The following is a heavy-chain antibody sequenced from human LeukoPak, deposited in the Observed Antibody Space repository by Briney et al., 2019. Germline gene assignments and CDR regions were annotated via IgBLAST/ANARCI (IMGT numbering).Heavy chain of an antibody. Sequence: SETLSLTCTVSGGSISSYYWSWIRQPAGKGLEWIGRIYTSGSTNYNPSLKSRVTMSVDTSKNQFSLKLSSVTAADTAVYYCARDAGYSGYEVFDYWGQGTLVTVSS. CDR1: GGSISSYY. CDR2: IYTSGST. CDR3: ARDAGYSGYEVFDY. D-gene: IGHD5-12*01. J-gene: IGHJ4*02. V-gene: IGHV4-4*07.